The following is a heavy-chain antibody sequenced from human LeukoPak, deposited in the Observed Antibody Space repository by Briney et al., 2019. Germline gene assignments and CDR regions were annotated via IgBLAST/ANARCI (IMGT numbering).Heavy chain of an antibody. CDR1: GFTFSSYA. CDR3: AKDEWSYDYVWGSYRSTPDY. CDR2: ISGSGGST. V-gene: IGHV3-23*01. Sequence: GGSLRLSCAASGFTFSSYAMSWVRQAPGKGLEWDSAISGSGGSTYYADSVKVRFTISRDNSKNTLYLQMNSLRAEDTAVYYCAKDEWSYDYVWGSYRSTPDYWGQGTLVTVSS. D-gene: IGHD3-16*02. J-gene: IGHJ4*02.